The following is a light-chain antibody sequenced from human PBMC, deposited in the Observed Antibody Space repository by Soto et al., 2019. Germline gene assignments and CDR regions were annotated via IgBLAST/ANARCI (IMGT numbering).Light chain of an antibody. Sequence: EIVMTQSPATLSVSPGERATLSCRSSQSISSRNLAWYQQKPGQAPRLLIYDASSRATGIPDRFSGSGSGTDFTLSISRLEPEDFAVYXXXXXXXXXPITFGQGTRLEIK. CDR2: DAS. CDR3: XXXXXXXPIT. V-gene: IGKV3D-20*02. J-gene: IGKJ5*01. CDR1: QSISSRN.